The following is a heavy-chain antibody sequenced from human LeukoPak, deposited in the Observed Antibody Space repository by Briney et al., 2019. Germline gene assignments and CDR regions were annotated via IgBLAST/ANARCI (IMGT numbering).Heavy chain of an antibody. J-gene: IGHJ3*01. CDR3: ARIRDSSGYYLGAFDF. CDR1: GASISSYY. D-gene: IGHD3-22*01. CDR2: ISDSAST. Sequence: KPSETLSLTCTVSGASISSYYWSWIRQPAGKGLEWIGRISDSASTIYNPSLKSRVTMSVDTSKNQFSLKLSSVTAADTAVYYCARIRDSSGYYLGAFDFWGQGTMVTVSS. V-gene: IGHV4-4*07.